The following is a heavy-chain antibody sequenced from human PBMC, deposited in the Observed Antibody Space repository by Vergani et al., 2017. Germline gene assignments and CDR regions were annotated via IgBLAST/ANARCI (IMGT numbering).Heavy chain of an antibody. J-gene: IGHJ4*02. V-gene: IGHV4-61*02. D-gene: IGHD3-3*01. CDR2: IYTSGST. CDR1: GGSISSGSYY. Sequence: QVQLQESGPGLVQPSQTLSLTCTVSGGSISSGSYYWSWIRQPAGKGLEWIGRIYTSGSTNYNPSLKSRVTISVDTSKNQFSLKLSSVTAADTAVYYCARSGYYGVDYWGQGTLVTVSS. CDR3: ARSGYYGVDY.